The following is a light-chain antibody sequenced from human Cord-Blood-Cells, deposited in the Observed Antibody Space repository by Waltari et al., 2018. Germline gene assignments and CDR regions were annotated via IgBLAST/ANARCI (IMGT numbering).Light chain of an antibody. CDR3: QQYGSSPDS. Sequence: EIVLTQSPGTLSLSPGERATLSCRARKSVSSSYLAWYQQKPGQAPRLLIYGASSRATGIPDRFGGSGSGTDFTLTISRLEPEDFAVYYCQQYGSSPDSFGQGTKLEI. CDR2: GAS. V-gene: IGKV3-20*01. J-gene: IGKJ2*03. CDR1: KSVSSSY.